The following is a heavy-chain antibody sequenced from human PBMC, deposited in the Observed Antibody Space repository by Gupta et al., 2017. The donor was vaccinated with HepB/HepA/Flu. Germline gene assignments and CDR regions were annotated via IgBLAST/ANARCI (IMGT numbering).Heavy chain of an antibody. V-gene: IGHV3-30*03. Sequence: QVQLVEPGGGVVQPGSSLRLSCAASGLNFLTYGMHWVRQAPGKGLEWVALISYDGSNKYFADSVKGRFTISRDNSKDTLYLQMNSLRPEDTAVYYCARDHCTTTSCSHYYFDFWGQGTLVTVSS. D-gene: IGHD2-2*01. CDR3: ARDHCTTTSCSHYYFDF. CDR1: GLNFLTYG. CDR2: ISYDGSNK. J-gene: IGHJ4*02.